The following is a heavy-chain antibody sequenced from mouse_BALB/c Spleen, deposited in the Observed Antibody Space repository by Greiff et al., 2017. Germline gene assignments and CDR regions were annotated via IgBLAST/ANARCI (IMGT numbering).Heavy chain of an antibody. CDR2: ISCYNGAT. J-gene: IGHJ4*01. CDR1: GYSFTGYY. CDR3: ARSHYYRYDGYYAMDY. Sequence: LVKTGASVKISCKASGYSFTGYYMHWVKQSHGKSLEWIGYISCYNGATSYNQKFKGKATFTVDTSSSTAYMQLSSLTSEDSAVYFCARSHYYRYDGYYAMDYWGQGTSVTVSS. V-gene: IGHV1S34*01. D-gene: IGHD2-14*01.